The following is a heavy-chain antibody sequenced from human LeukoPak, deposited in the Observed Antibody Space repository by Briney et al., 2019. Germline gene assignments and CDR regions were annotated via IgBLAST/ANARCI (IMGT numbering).Heavy chain of an antibody. CDR3: ARDSIAAAGSGVNYYYYYMDV. CDR2: INPNSGGT. V-gene: IGHV1-2*02. Sequence: ASVKVSCKASGYTFTSYAMNWVRQAPGQGLEWMGWINPNSGGTNYAQKFQGRVTMTRDMSTSTVYMELSSLRSEDTAVYYCARDSIAAAGSGVNYYYYYMDVWGKGTTVTVSS. D-gene: IGHD6-13*01. J-gene: IGHJ6*03. CDR1: GYTFTSYA.